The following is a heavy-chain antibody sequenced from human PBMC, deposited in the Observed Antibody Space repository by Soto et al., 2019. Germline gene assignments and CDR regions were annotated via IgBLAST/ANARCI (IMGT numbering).Heavy chain of an antibody. Sequence: QAQLVQSGAEVKKPGSSVKVSCTASGDTFGNHAISWVRQAPGQGLEWMGGIIPVLGVGDNAQKFQGRVTITADTSTNTAYMELSSLRSEDTAHYYCAREAGYSYGYVFDYWGQGTLVIVSS. CDR2: IIPVLGVG. D-gene: IGHD5-18*01. J-gene: IGHJ4*02. V-gene: IGHV1-69*09. CDR3: AREAGYSYGYVFDY. CDR1: GDTFGNHA.